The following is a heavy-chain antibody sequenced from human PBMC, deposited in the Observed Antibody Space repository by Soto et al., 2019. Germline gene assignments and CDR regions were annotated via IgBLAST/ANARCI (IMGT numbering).Heavy chain of an antibody. D-gene: IGHD1-26*01. Sequence: SETLSLTCAVSGYSISSSNWWGWIRQPPGKGLEWIGYIYYSGTTYYNPSLKSRVTMSVDTSKNQFSLKLTSVTAVDTAVYYCARREIQGPMDVWGQGTLVTVSS. CDR2: IYYSGTT. CDR1: GYSISSSNW. J-gene: IGHJ6*02. CDR3: ARREIQGPMDV. V-gene: IGHV4-28*01.